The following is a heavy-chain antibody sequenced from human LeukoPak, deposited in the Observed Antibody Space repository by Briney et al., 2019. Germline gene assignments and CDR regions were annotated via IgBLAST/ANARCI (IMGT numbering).Heavy chain of an antibody. Sequence: ASVKVSCKASGYTFTSYDINWVRQATGQGLEWMGWMNPNSGGTNFAQKFQGRVAMTRDTSISTAYLELGSLRSDDTAVYFCARARWQLVPYFDSWGQGTLVTVSS. CDR1: GYTFTSYD. V-gene: IGHV1-2*02. J-gene: IGHJ4*02. CDR2: MNPNSGGT. CDR3: ARARWQLVPYFDS. D-gene: IGHD6-6*01.